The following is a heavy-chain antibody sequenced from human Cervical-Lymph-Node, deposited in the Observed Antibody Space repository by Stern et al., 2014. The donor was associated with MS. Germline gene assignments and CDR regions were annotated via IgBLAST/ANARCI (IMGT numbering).Heavy chain of an antibody. D-gene: IGHD1-26*01. V-gene: IGHV1-24*01. J-gene: IGHJ6*02. CDR3: ATGGRVGAPTYYGMDV. CDR2: FDPEDGET. Sequence: VQLEESGPEVKKPGASVKVSCKGSGYTLTDLSMHWVRQVPGKGLEWMGGFDPEDGETIYAQKFQGRVTMTEDTSTDTAYMELSSLRSEDTALYYCATGGRVGAPTYYGMDVGGHGTAVTVSS. CDR1: GYTLTDLS.